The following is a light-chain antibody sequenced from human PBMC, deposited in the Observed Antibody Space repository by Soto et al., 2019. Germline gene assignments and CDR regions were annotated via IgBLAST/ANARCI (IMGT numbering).Light chain of an antibody. J-gene: IGKJ5*01. CDR2: DAS. CDR1: QGISSA. CDR3: QQFNNYPHPSIT. V-gene: IGKV1D-13*01. Sequence: AIRLTQSPSSLSASVGDRVTITCRASQGISSALAWYQQKPGKAPKLLIYDASSLESGVPSRFSGSGSGTDFTLTISSLQPEDFATYYCQQFNNYPHPSITFGQGTRLEIK.